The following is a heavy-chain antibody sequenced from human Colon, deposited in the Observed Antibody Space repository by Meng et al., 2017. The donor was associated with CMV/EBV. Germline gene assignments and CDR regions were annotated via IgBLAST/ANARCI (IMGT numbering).Heavy chain of an antibody. D-gene: IGHD3-10*01. V-gene: IGHV3-48*03. CDR1: GFTFSDYE. Sequence: GGSLRLSCVGSGFTFSDYEMNWVRQAPGMGLEWVAYVNHRGTTIYYADSVKGRFTISRDNSKNTMYLQMNSLRPEDTAWYYCVKDPSPNYYPSGYYFEYWGLGTLVTVSS. J-gene: IGHJ4*02. CDR3: VKDPSPNYYPSGYYFEY. CDR2: VNHRGTTI.